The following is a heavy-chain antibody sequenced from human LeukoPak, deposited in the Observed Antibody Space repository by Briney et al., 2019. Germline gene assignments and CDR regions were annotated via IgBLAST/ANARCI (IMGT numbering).Heavy chain of an antibody. J-gene: IGHJ4*02. CDR1: GASVSSGSYY. Sequence: SETLSLTCNVSGASVSSGSYYWSWIRQPPGKELEWIGYIYYSGSTNYNPSLKSRVTISVDTSKNQFSLKLSSVTAADTAVYYCARVRSIAALSDYWGQGTLVTVSS. D-gene: IGHD6-6*01. V-gene: IGHV4-61*01. CDR2: IYYSGST. CDR3: ARVRSIAALSDY.